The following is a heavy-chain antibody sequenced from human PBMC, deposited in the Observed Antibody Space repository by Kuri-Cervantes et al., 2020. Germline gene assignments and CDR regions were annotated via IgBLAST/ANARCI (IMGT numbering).Heavy chain of an antibody. V-gene: IGHV3-33*01. J-gene: IGHJ5*02. D-gene: IGHD3-16*01. CDR3: LRDMGGDAGWFDP. CDR2: IWYDGSNK. CDR1: GFTFSSYG. Sequence: GESLKISCAASGFTFSSYGMHWVRQAPGKGLEWVAVIWYDGSNKYYADSVKGRFTISRDNAKNTLYLQMNSLRVEDTAVYYCLRDMGGDAGWFDPWGQGTQVTVSS.